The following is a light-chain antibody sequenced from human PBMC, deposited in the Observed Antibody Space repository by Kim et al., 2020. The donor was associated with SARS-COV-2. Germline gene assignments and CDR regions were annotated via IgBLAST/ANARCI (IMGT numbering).Light chain of an antibody. Sequence: VSPGQTASITCSGVKLGDKYACWYQQKAGQSPVLVIYQDSKRPSGIPGRFSGYNYGNSATLTISGTQAMDGAGYYCQAWDSSTAVFGGGTQLTVL. CDR3: QAWDSSTAV. J-gene: IGLJ2*01. V-gene: IGLV3-1*01. CDR2: QDS. CDR1: KLGDKY.